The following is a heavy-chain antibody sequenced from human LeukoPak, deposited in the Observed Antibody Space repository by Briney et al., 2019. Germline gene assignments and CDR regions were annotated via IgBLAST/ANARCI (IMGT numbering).Heavy chain of an antibody. CDR3: ARESADYYYMDV. CDR2: IIPIFGTA. V-gene: IGHV1-69*06. J-gene: IGHJ6*03. CDR1: GGTFSSYA. Sequence: SVKVSCKASGGTFSSYAISWVRQAPGQGLEWMGGIIPIFGTANYAQKFQGRVTITADKSTSTAYMELSSLRSEDTAVYYCARESADYYYMDVWGKGTTVTVSS.